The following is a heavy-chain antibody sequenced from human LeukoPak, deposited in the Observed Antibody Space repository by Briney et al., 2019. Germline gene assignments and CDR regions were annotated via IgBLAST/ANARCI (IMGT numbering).Heavy chain of an antibody. V-gene: IGHV4-59*08. CDR1: GGSISSYY. J-gene: IGHJ4*02. CDR3: ARPVRDTIFGVVEFGY. Sequence: PSETLSLTCTVSGGSISSYYWSWIRQPPGKGLEWIGSIYHSGSTYYNPSLKSRVTISVDTSKNQFSLKLSSVTAADTAVYYCARPVRDTIFGVVEFGYWGQGTLVTVSS. CDR2: IYHSGST. D-gene: IGHD3-3*01.